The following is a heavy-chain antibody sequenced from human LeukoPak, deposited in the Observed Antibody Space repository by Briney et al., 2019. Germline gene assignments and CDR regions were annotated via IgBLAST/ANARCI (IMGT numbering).Heavy chain of an antibody. CDR1: GGSVSSSSYY. J-gene: IGHJ3*02. V-gene: IGHV4-39*07. CDR3: ARDPGKNYNFWSGRGFDI. D-gene: IGHD3-3*01. CDR2: IYYSGGT. Sequence: SETLSLTCTVSGGSVSSSSYYWGWIRQPPGKGLEWIGSIYYSGGTYHTPSLKSRVTISVDTSKNQFSLKLSSVTAADTAVYYCARDPGKNYNFWSGRGFDIWGQGTMVTVSS.